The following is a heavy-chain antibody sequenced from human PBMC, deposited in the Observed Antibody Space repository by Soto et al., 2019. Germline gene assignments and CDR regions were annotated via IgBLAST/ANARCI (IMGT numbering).Heavy chain of an antibody. D-gene: IGHD5-12*01. V-gene: IGHV1-46*01. CDR1: GYTFTSYY. J-gene: IGHJ6*02. CDR3: GRELFGGSGYDRGNGMDV. CDR2: INPSGGST. Sequence: GASVQVSCKASGYTFTSYYMHWVRQAPGQGLEWMGIINPSGGSTSYAQKFQGRVTMTRDTSPSTVYMELSSLRSEETAAYYCGRELFGGSGYDRGNGMDVWGQGTTVTVSS.